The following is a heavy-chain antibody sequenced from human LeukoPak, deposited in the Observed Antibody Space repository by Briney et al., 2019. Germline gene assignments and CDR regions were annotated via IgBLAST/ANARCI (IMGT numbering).Heavy chain of an antibody. J-gene: IGHJ6*02. V-gene: IGHV3-66*01. CDR1: GFTVSSNY. D-gene: IGHD3-10*01. CDR2: IYSGGST. CDR3: AREGATMVRGDYYYGMDV. Sequence: GGSPRLSCAASGFTVSSNYMSWVRQAPGKGLEWVSVIYSGGSTYYADSVKGRFTISRDNSKNTLYLQMNSLRAEDTAVYYCAREGATMVRGDYYYGMDVWGQGTTVTVSS.